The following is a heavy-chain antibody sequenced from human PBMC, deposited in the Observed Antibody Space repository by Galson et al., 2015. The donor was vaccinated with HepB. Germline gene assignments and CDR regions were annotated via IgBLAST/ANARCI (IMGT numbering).Heavy chain of an antibody. D-gene: IGHD3-22*01. J-gene: IGHJ6*02. V-gene: IGHV7-4-1*02. CDR2: INTNTGNP. Sequence: SVKVSCKASGYTFTSYAMNWVRQAPGQGLEWMGWINTNTGNPTYAQGFTGRSVFSLDTSVSTAYLQISSLKAEDTAVYYCARGNLASSGFPSNYGMDVWGQGTTVTVSS. CDR3: ARGNLASSGFPSNYGMDV. CDR1: GYTFTSYA.